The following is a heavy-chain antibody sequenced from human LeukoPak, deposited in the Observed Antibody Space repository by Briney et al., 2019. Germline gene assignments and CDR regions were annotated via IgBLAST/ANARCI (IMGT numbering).Heavy chain of an antibody. J-gene: IGHJ3*02. V-gene: IGHV3-30-3*01. CDR1: GFTFSSYA. CDR3: ARDLWQWLVQRAFDI. Sequence: GGSLRLSCSASGFTFSSYAMHWVRQAPGKGLEWVAVISYDGSNKYYADSVKGRFTISRDNSKNTLYLQMNSLRAEDTAVYYCARDLWQWLVQRAFDIWGQGTMVTVSS. D-gene: IGHD6-19*01. CDR2: ISYDGSNK.